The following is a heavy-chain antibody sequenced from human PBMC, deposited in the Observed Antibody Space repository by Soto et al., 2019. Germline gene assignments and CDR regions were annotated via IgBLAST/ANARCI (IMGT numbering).Heavy chain of an antibody. CDR2: IYYSGST. D-gene: IGHD6-6*01. CDR1: GGSISNYY. V-gene: IGHV4-59*08. CDR3: ARGGGSSSRRIFDY. J-gene: IGHJ4*02. Sequence: SETLSLTCTVSGGSISNYYWSWIRQPPGKGLEWIGCIYYSGSTYYNHSLKSRVTISIDTSKNQFSLKLSSVTAADTAVYYCARGGGSSSRRIFDYWGQGTLVTVSS.